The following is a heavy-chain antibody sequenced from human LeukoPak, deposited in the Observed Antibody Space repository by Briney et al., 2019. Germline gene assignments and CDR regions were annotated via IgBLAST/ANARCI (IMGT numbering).Heavy chain of an antibody. CDR1: GYTFTGYY. D-gene: IGHD3-3*01. CDR2: INPNGGGT. CDR3: ARTDFWSGYYKFDY. Sequence: GASVKVSCKASGYTFTGYYMHWVRQAPGQGLEWMGRINPNGGGTNYAQKFQGRVTMTRDTSISTAYMELSRLRSDDTAVYYCARTDFWSGYYKFDYWGQGTLVTVSS. J-gene: IGHJ4*02. V-gene: IGHV1-2*06.